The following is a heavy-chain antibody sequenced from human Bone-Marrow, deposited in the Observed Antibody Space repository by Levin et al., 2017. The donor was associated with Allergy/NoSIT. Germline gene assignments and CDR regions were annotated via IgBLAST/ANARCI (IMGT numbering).Heavy chain of an antibody. Sequence: VASVKVSCKASGGTFSSYTISWVRQAPGQGLEWMGRIIPILGIANYAQKFQGRVTITADKSTSTAYMELSSLRSEDTAVYYCARSWPSTVVIPGAFDYWGQGTLVTVSS. CDR3: ARSWPSTVVIPGAFDY. D-gene: IGHD4-23*01. J-gene: IGHJ4*02. V-gene: IGHV1-69*02. CDR2: IIPILGIA. CDR1: GGTFSSYT.